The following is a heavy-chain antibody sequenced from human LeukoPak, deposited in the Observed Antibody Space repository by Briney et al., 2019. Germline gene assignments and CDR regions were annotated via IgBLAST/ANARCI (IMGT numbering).Heavy chain of an antibody. CDR1: GYSCTSYR. J-gene: IGHJ4*02. D-gene: IGHD2-21*02. Sequence: GESLKISCNGSGYSCTSYRITWVRQMPGKGLEWMGRIDPSDSYINYSPSFQGHVTISADKSITTAYLQWSGLKASDTAMYYCARQSGDSRILDLHYWGQGTLVTVSS. V-gene: IGHV5-10-1*01. CDR3: ARQSGDSRILDLHY. CDR2: IDPSDSYI.